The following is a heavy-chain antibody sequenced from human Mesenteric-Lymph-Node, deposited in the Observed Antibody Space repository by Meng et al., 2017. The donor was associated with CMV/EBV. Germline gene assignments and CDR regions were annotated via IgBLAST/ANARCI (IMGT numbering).Heavy chain of an antibody. CDR1: GGSISSYY. CDR2: VYSSGNT. CDR3: ARGSTRDKFDL. J-gene: IGHJ5*02. V-gene: IGHV4-59*01. Sequence: GSLRLSCTVSGGSISSYYWSWIRQPPGKGPEWIGYVYSSGNTNYNPSLKSRVTISLDTSKKQFSLTLSSVTAADTAVYYCARGSTRDKFDLWGQGTLVTVSS. D-gene: IGHD5-24*01.